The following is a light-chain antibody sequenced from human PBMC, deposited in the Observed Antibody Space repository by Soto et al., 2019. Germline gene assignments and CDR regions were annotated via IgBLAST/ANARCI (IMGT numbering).Light chain of an antibody. Sequence: QSVLTQPPSVSAAPGQRVTISCSGSSSNIGNNYVSWYQQFPGTAPRLLIYGNNVRPSGIPDRFSGSKSGTSATLGIIGLQTGDEADYYCAAWDSPDYVFGTGTKVTVL. CDR1: SSNIGNNY. CDR2: GNN. J-gene: IGLJ1*01. V-gene: IGLV1-51*02. CDR3: AAWDSPDYV.